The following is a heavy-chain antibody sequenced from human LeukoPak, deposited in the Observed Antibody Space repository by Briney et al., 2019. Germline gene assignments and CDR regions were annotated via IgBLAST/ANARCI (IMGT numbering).Heavy chain of an antibody. Sequence: GGSLRLSCAASGFTVSSNYMSWVRQAPGKGLEWVSVIYSGGSTYYADSVKGRFTISRHNSKNTLYLQMNSLRAEDTAVYYCARARTGYGGNGGFDPWGQGTLVTVSS. CDR1: GFTVSSNY. J-gene: IGHJ5*02. CDR2: IYSGGST. D-gene: IGHD4-23*01. CDR3: ARARTGYGGNGGFDP. V-gene: IGHV3-53*04.